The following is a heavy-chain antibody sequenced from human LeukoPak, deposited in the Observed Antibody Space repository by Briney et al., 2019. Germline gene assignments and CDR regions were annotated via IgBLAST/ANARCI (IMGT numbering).Heavy chain of an antibody. CDR3: AKQPGSVVDSSGSLSRH. D-gene: IGHD3-22*01. J-gene: IGHJ4*02. CDR2: ISGSGAST. V-gene: IGHV3-23*01. CDR1: GFTFSSYA. Sequence: PGGSLRLSCAASGFTFSSYAMSWVRQALGKGLEWVSTISGSGASTYYADSVKGRFTISRDNSKNTLYLQMNSLRAEDTAVYYCAKQPGSVVDSSGSLSRHWGQGTLVTVSS.